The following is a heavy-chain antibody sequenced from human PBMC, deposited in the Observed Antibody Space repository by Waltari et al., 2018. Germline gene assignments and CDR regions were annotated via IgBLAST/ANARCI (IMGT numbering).Heavy chain of an antibody. Sequence: EVQLVQSGSEVKKPGESLKISCKGSGYTFTRYWIGWVRQMPGKGLEWMGIIYPGDSDTRYSPSFQGQVTISADKSISTAYLQWSSLKASDTAMYYCAKTAAGSSNWFDPWGQGTLVTVSS. CDR3: AKTAAGSSNWFDP. V-gene: IGHV5-51*03. CDR1: GYTFTRYW. D-gene: IGHD6-13*01. CDR2: IYPGDSDT. J-gene: IGHJ5*02.